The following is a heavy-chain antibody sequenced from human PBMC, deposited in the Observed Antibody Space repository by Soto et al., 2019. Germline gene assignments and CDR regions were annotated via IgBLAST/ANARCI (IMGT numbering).Heavy chain of an antibody. D-gene: IGHD6-6*01. V-gene: IGHV3-33*01. Sequence: QVQLVESGGGVVQPGRSLRLSCAASGFTFSSYGMHWVRQAPGKGLEWVAVIWCGGSNKYYADSVKGRFTISRDNPKNTLYLQMNTLRAEDTAVYYCARDSTARALDYWGQGTLVTVSS. J-gene: IGHJ4*02. CDR2: IWCGGSNK. CDR3: ARDSTARALDY. CDR1: GFTFSSYG.